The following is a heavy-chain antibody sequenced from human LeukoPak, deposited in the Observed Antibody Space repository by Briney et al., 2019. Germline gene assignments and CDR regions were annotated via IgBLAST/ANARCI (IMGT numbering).Heavy chain of an antibody. CDR3: ARDRHCSGGSCYSWYYYGMDV. CDR2: IYHSGST. Sequence: SETLSLTCAVSGGSISSSNWWSWVRQPPGKGLEWIGEIYHSGSTNYNPSLKSRVTISVDKSKNQCSLKLSSVTAADTAVYYCARDRHCSGGSCYSWYYYGMDVWGQGTTVTVSS. J-gene: IGHJ6*02. CDR1: GGSISSSNW. D-gene: IGHD2-15*01. V-gene: IGHV4-4*02.